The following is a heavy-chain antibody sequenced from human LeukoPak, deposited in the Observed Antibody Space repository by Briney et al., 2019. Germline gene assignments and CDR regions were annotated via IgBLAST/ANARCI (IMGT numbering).Heavy chain of an antibody. CDR1: GYTFTSYD. CDR3: ASRPSGSYYHFDY. CDR2: MNPNSGNT. V-gene: IGHV1-8*03. Sequence: ASVKVSCKASGYTFTSYDINWVRQATGQGLEWMGWMNPNSGNTGYAQKFQGRVTITRNTSISTAYMELGSLRSEDTAVYYCASRPSGSYYHFDYWGQGTLVTVSS. J-gene: IGHJ4*02. D-gene: IGHD3-10*01.